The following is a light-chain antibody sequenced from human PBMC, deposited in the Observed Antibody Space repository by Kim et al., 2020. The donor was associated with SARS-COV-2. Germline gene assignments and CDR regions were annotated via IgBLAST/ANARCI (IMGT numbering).Light chain of an antibody. V-gene: IGLV6-57*03. CDR2: EDN. J-gene: IGLJ2*01. CDR3: QSYDSNNPVV. CDR1: SGSIASNY. Sequence: KTVTISCTRSSGSIASNYVQWYQLRPGSAPTTVIYEDNQRPSGVPDRFSGSIDSSSNSASLTISGLKTEDEADYYCQSYDSNNPVVFGGGTKLTVL.